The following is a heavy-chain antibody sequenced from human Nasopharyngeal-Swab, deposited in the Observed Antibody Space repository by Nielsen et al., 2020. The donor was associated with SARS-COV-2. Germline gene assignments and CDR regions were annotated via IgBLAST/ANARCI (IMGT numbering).Heavy chain of an antibody. Sequence: SETLSLTCTVSGGSISSSSYYWGWIRQPPGKGLEWIGSIYYSGSTYYNPSLKSRVTISVDTSKNQFSLKLSSVTAADTAVYYCAREGAGSETIYYYYMDVWGKGTTVTVSS. J-gene: IGHJ6*03. CDR3: AREGAGSETIYYYYMDV. D-gene: IGHD1-14*01. V-gene: IGHV4-39*07. CDR2: IYYSGST. CDR1: GGSISSSSYY.